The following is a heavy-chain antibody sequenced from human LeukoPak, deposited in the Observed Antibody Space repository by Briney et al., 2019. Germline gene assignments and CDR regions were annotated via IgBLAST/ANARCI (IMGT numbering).Heavy chain of an antibody. Sequence: PGGSLRLSCAASGFTFSSYSMNWVRQAPGKGLEWVSSISSSSSYIYYADSVKGRFTISRDNAKNSLYLQMNGLRAEDTAVYYCASLMTTMTIHDFWGQGTPVTVSS. CDR3: ASLMTTMTIHDF. J-gene: IGHJ4*02. D-gene: IGHD4/OR15-4a*01. CDR1: GFTFSSYS. V-gene: IGHV3-21*01. CDR2: ISSSSSYI.